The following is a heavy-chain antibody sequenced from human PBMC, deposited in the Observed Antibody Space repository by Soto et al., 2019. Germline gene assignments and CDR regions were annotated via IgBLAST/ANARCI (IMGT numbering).Heavy chain of an antibody. V-gene: IGHV3-66*02. CDR3: ARAVRSDYYDSSGYYYYWFDP. D-gene: IGHD3-22*01. CDR2: VSRGGST. CDR1: GFTFTSYA. Sequence: GGSLRLSCAASGFTFTSYAMGWVRQAPGKGLECVSVVSRGGSTHYADSVTGRFIVSRDNSKNTVSLQMNSLRAEDTAVYYCARAVRSDYYDSSGYYYYWFDPWGQGTLVTVSS. J-gene: IGHJ5*02.